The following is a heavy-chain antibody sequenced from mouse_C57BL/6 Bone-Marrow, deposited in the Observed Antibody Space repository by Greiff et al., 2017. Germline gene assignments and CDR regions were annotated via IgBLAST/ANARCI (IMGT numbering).Heavy chain of an antibody. CDR3: ARGYYFDY. CDR1: GYTFTSYW. Sequence: QVQLQQPGAELVKPGASVKLSCKASGYTFTSYWMHWVKQRPGQGLEWIGMIHTNSGSTNYNEKFKSQANLTVDKSSSTAYMQLSSLTSEDSSVYYFARGYYFDYWGQGTTLTVSS. V-gene: IGHV1-64*01. CDR2: IHTNSGST. J-gene: IGHJ2*01.